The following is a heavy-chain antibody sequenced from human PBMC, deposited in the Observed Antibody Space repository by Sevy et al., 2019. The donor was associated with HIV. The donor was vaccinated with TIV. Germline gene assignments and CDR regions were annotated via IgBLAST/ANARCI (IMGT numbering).Heavy chain of an antibody. V-gene: IGHV3-7*01. CDR2: IKKDGSEK. J-gene: IGHJ4*02. CDR3: ASEHPYYFDY. Sequence: GGSLRLSCAASGFTFSSYWMSWVRQAPGKGLEWVAKIKKDGSEKYYVDSVKGRFTISRDNAKNSLYLQMNSLRAEDTAVYYCASEHPYYFDYWGQGTLVTVSS. CDR1: GFTFSSYW.